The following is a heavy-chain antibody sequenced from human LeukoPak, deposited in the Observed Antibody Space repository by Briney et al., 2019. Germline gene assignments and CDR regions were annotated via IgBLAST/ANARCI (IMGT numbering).Heavy chain of an antibody. CDR3: ARIIHVDYTPLYYFDH. Sequence: GRSLRLSCAASGFTFSAYWMGWVRLTPGKGLEWVANIKRDVDEKYSADSVRGRFTIFRDNAKNSLYLQMNSLKAEDTAVYYCARIIHVDYTPLYYFDHWGQGTLVTVSS. J-gene: IGHJ4*02. D-gene: IGHD3-16*01. CDR1: GFTFSAYW. CDR2: IKRDVDEK. V-gene: IGHV3-7*01.